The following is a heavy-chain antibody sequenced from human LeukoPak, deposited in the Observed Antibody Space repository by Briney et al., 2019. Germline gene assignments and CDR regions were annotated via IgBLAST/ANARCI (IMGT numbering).Heavy chain of an antibody. Sequence: SETLSLTCTVSGGSISSGDYYWSWIRQPPGKGLEWIGYIYYSGSTYYNPSLKSRVTISVDTSKNHFSLKLSSVTAADTAVYYCARYYYDSSGYYTSDYWGQGTLVTVSS. CDR2: IYYSGST. J-gene: IGHJ4*02. D-gene: IGHD3-22*01. CDR3: ARYYYDSSGYYTSDY. V-gene: IGHV4-30-4*01. CDR1: GGSISSGDYY.